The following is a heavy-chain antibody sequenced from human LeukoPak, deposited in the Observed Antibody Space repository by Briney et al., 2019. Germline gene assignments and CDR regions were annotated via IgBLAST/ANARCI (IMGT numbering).Heavy chain of an antibody. D-gene: IGHD3-22*01. CDR3: ARVDTLGYYYDSSGFDY. Sequence: ASVKVSCKASGYTFTSYYMHWVRQAPGQGLEWMGIINPSGGSTSYAQKFQGRVTMTRDMSTSTVYMELTSLRSEDTAVYYCARVDTLGYYYDSSGFDYWGLGTLVTVSS. CDR1: GYTFTSYY. J-gene: IGHJ4*02. V-gene: IGHV1-46*01. CDR2: INPSGGST.